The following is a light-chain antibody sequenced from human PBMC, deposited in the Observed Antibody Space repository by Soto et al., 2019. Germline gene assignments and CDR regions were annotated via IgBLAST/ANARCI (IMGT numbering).Light chain of an antibody. Sequence: EIVLTQSPATLSLSPGERATVSCRASQSVGSNYLAWYQRKPGQAPRLLIYGASSRATGIPDRFSGSGSGTDFTLTISRLEPEDFSVYYCQQYATNPFTFGPGTKVDIK. J-gene: IGKJ3*01. CDR1: QSVGSNY. CDR3: QQYATNPFT. CDR2: GAS. V-gene: IGKV3-20*01.